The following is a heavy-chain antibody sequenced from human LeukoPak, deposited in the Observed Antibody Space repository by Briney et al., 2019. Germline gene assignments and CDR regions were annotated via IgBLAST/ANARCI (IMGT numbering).Heavy chain of an antibody. CDR2: ISGSGGST. CDR3: ARDRGFGPEQQLFDY. J-gene: IGHJ4*02. V-gene: IGHV3-23*01. CDR1: GFTFSSYA. Sequence: GGSLRLSCAASGFTFSSYAMSWVRQAPGKGLEWVSAISGSGGSTYYADSVKGRFTISRDNSKNTLYLQMNSLRAEDTAVYYCARDRGFGPEQQLFDYWGQGTLVTVSS. D-gene: IGHD3-10*01.